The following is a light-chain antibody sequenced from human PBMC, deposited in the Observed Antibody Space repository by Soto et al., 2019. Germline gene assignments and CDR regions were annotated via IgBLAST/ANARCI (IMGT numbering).Light chain of an antibody. J-gene: IGKJ3*01. CDR2: AAS. CDR3: QQYASAPFS. CDR1: HSINTSF. Sequence: EIVMTQSPATLSVSPGGRATLSCRASHSINTSFLAWFQQKPGQAPRLLIYAASTRATGIPDRFSGSASETDFTLTINRLEPEDSAVYYCQQYASAPFSLGPGTKVDIK. V-gene: IGKV3-20*01.